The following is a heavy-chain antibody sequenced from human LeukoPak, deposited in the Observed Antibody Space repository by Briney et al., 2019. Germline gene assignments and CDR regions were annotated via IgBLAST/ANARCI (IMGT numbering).Heavy chain of an antibody. J-gene: IGHJ4*02. Sequence: ASVKVSCKASGYTFTGYYMHWVRQAPGQGLEWMGRINPNSGGTNYAQKFQGRVTMTRDTSISTAYMELSRLRSEDTAVYYCARVVTIFGVDPLGYWGQGTLVTVSS. CDR2: INPNSGGT. D-gene: IGHD3-3*01. V-gene: IGHV1-2*06. CDR1: GYTFTGYY. CDR3: ARVVTIFGVDPLGY.